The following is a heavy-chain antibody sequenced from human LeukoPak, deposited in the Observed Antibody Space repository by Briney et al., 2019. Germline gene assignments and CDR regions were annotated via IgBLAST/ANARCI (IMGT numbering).Heavy chain of an antibody. CDR1: GYTFTSYY. J-gene: IGHJ5*02. CDR3: ARGATVTNWFDP. Sequence: VASVKVSCKASGYTFTSYYMHWVRQAPGQGLEWMGWINPNSGGTNYAQKFQGRVTMTRDTSISTAYMELSRLRSDDTAVYYCARGATVTNWFDPWGQGTLVTVSS. V-gene: IGHV1-2*02. CDR2: INPNSGGT. D-gene: IGHD4-17*01.